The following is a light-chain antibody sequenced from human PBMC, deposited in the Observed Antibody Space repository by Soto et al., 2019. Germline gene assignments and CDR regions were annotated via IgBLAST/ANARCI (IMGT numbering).Light chain of an antibody. Sequence: EIVVTQSPGTLSLSPGERATLSCRASQSVSSSYLAWYQQKPGQAPRLLIYGASSRATGIPDRFSGSGSGTDFTLTTSRLEPEDFAVYYCQQYGRSPLAFGGGTKVEIK. J-gene: IGKJ4*01. CDR1: QSVSSSY. CDR2: GAS. CDR3: QQYGRSPLA. V-gene: IGKV3-20*01.